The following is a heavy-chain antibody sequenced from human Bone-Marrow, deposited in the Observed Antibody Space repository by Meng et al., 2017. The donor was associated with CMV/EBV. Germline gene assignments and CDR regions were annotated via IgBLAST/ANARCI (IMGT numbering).Heavy chain of an antibody. CDR3: ARERLVVPAAINSWFDP. Sequence: GESLKISCAASGFTVSSNYMSWVRQAPGKGLEWVSVIYSCGSTYYADSVKGRFTISRDKSKNTLYLQMNSLRAEDTAIYYCARERLVVPAAINSWFDPWGQGTLVTVSS. CDR2: IYSCGST. V-gene: IGHV3-66*03. J-gene: IGHJ5*02. D-gene: IGHD2-2*01. CDR1: GFTVSSNY.